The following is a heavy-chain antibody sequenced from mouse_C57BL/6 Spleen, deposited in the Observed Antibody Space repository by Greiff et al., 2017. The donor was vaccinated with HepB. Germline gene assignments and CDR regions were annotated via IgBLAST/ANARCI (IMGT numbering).Heavy chain of an antibody. Sequence: VQLQQSGPELVKPGASVKIPCKASGYTFTDYNIDWVKQSHGKSLEWIGDINPNNGGTIYNQKFKGKATLTVDKSSSTAYMELRSLTSEDTAVYYCARGTAQATFDYWGQGTTLTVSS. CDR1: GYTFTDYN. V-gene: IGHV1-18*01. CDR3: ARGTAQATFDY. J-gene: IGHJ2*01. D-gene: IGHD3-2*02. CDR2: INPNNGGT.